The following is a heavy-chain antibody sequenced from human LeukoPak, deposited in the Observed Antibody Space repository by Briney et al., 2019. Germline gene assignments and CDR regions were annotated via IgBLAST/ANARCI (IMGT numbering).Heavy chain of an antibody. CDR1: GYTFSSYG. CDR2: ISAYNGNT. Sequence: ASVKVSCKASGYTFSSYGLSRVRQAPGQGLEWMGWISAYNGNTNYALKLQDRVSMTTDTSTSTAYMELRSLRSDDTAVYYCARQGYGGHSRGAADYWGQGTLVTVSS. V-gene: IGHV1-18*01. D-gene: IGHD4-23*01. J-gene: IGHJ4*02. CDR3: ARQGYGGHSRGAADY.